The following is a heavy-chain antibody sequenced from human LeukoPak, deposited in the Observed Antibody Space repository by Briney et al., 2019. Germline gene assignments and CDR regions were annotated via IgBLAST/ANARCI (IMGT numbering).Heavy chain of an antibody. CDR2: IYYSGST. CDR1: GGSISNSYYY. Sequence: SETLSLTCTVSGGSISNSYYYWSWIRQPPGKGLEWIGYIYYSGSTNYNPSLKSRVTISVDTSKNQFSLKLSSVTAADTAVYYCARARYYYDSSGYFYFDYWGQGTLVTVSS. D-gene: IGHD3-22*01. V-gene: IGHV4-61*01. J-gene: IGHJ4*02. CDR3: ARARYYYDSSGYFYFDY.